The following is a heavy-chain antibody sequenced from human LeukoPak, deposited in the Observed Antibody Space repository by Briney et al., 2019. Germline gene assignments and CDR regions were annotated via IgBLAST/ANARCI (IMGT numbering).Heavy chain of an antibody. CDR2: ISGSGSAT. CDR3: AKDRGNSYGHFDY. CDR1: GFTFSSYG. V-gene: IGHV3-23*01. J-gene: IGHJ4*02. D-gene: IGHD5-18*01. Sequence: GGSLRLSCAASGFTFSSYGMHWVRQAPGKGLEWVSVISGSGSATNYADSVKGRFTISRDNSKNTLYLQMNSLRAEDTAVYYCAKDRGNSYGHFDYWGQGTLVTVSS.